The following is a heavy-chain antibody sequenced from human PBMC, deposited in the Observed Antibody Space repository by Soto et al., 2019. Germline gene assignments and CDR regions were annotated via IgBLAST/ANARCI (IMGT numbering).Heavy chain of an antibody. CDR3: AREGGIAVAGNYYGMDV. V-gene: IGHV1-18*01. D-gene: IGHD6-19*01. CDR2: ISAYNGNT. Sequence: VASVKVSCKASGYTFTSYGISWVRQAPGQGLEWMGWISAYNGNTNYAQKLQGRVTMTTDTSTSTAYMELRSLRSDDTAVYYCAREGGIAVAGNYYGMDVWGQGTTVTVSS. CDR1: GYTFTSYG. J-gene: IGHJ6*01.